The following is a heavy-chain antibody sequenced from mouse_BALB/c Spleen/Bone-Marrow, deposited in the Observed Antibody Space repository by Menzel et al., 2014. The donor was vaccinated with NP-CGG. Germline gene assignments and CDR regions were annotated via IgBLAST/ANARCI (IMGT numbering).Heavy chain of an antibody. CDR1: GYAFSSYW. D-gene: IGHD1-1*01. Sequence: VQLQQSGAELVRPGSSVKISCKASGYAFSSYWMNWGKQRPGQGLEWIGQIYPGDGDTNYNGKFKGKATLTADKSSSTAYMQLSSLTSEDSAVYFCARRGYYCGSSYVDYWGQGTTLTVSS. V-gene: IGHV1-80*01. CDR2: IYPGDGDT. CDR3: ARRGYYCGSSYVDY. J-gene: IGHJ2*01.